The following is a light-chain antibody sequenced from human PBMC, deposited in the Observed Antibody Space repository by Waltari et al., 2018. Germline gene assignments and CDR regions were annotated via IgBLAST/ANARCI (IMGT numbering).Light chain of an antibody. V-gene: IGKV1-5*03. CDR2: KAS. CDR3: QQYSNYPYT. CDR1: QSISSW. J-gene: IGKJ2*01. Sequence: DIQMTQSPSTLSASVGDTVTITCRASQSISSWLARYQQKTGKAPKRLIHKASTLESGVPSRFSGSGSGTEFTLTIDSLLPDDFATYYCQQYSNYPYTFGQGTKLEI.